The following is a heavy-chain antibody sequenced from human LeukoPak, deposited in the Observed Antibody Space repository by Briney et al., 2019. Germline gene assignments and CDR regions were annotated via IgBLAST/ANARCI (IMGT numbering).Heavy chain of an antibody. CDR3: ATSHYDLNFLGFDV. CDR1: GYTFTSYY. J-gene: IGHJ6*02. D-gene: IGHD3-3*01. CDR2: INPNSGGT. Sequence: ASVKVSCKASGYTFTSYYMHWVRQAPGQGLEWMGWINPNSGGTNYAQTFQGRVTMTRDTSISTAYMEMSRLRSDDTDVYYCATSHYDLNFLGFDVWGQGTTVTVSS. V-gene: IGHV1-2*02.